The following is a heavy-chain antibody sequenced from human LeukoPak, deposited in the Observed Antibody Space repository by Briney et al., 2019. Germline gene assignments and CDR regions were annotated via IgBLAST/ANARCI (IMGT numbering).Heavy chain of an antibody. CDR2: LSGSGITT. V-gene: IGHV3-23*01. CDR3: ATEREKSLEY. Sequence: GGSLRLSCAASGFTFSNSAMSWVRQAPGKGLEWVSTLSGSGITTYYADSVKGRFTISRDNSKNTLYLQMNSLRAEDTAVYYCATEREKSLEYWGQGTLVTVSS. D-gene: IGHD5-24*01. J-gene: IGHJ4*02. CDR1: GFTFSNSA.